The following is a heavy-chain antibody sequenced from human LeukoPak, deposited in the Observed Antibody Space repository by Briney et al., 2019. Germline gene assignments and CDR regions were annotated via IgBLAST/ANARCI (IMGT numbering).Heavy chain of an antibody. Sequence: PSETLSLTCTVSGGSISSGGYYWSWIRQPPGKGLEWIGYIYHSGSTYYNPSLKSRVTISVDRSKNQFSLKLSSVTAADTAVYYCARAPMDGSGFFDYWGQGTLVTVSS. CDR1: GGSISSGGYY. V-gene: IGHV4-30-2*01. CDR3: ARAPMDGSGFFDY. CDR2: IYHSGST. J-gene: IGHJ4*02. D-gene: IGHD3-10*01.